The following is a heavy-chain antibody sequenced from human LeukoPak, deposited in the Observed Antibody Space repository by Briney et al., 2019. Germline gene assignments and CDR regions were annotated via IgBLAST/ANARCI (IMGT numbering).Heavy chain of an antibody. D-gene: IGHD3-10*01. V-gene: IGHV3-30*02. Sequence: GGSLRLCCAASGFTFSSYGMHWLRQAPGKGLEWVAFIRYDGSNKYYADSVKGRITISRDNSKNTLYQQMNSLRAEDTAAYYCAKVPSFGPPSYRGFWPRGTAVIVSS. J-gene: IGHJ6*03. CDR2: IRYDGSNK. CDR1: GFTFSSYG. CDR3: AKVPSFGPPSYRGF.